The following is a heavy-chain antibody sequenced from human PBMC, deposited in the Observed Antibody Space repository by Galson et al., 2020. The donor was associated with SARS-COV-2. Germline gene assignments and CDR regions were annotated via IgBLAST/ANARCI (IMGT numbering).Heavy chain of an antibody. D-gene: IGHD3-3*01. CDR3: ARVQTYYDFWSGYYTYYYYGMDV. Sequence: SETLSLTCAVYGGSFSGYYWSWIRQPPGKGLEWIGEINHSGSTNYNPSLKSRVTISVDTSKNQFSLKLSSVTAADTAVYYCARVQTYYDFWSGYYTYYYYGMDVWGQGTTVTVSS. CDR1: GGSFSGYY. CDR2: INHSGST. V-gene: IGHV4-34*01. J-gene: IGHJ6*02.